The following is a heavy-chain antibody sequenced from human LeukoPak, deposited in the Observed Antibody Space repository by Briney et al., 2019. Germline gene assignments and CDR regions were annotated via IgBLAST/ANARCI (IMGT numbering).Heavy chain of an antibody. CDR1: GLTFRSYS. J-gene: IGHJ3*02. CDR2: INSDSNYI. Sequence: GGSLRLSCAASGLTFRSYSMNWVRQAPGKGLEWVSSINSDSNYIYYADSVQGRFTISRDNAKNSLYLQMNSLRAEDTAVYYRAVAYYYGSGDAFDIWGQGTKVTVSS. D-gene: IGHD3-10*01. V-gene: IGHV3-21*01. CDR3: AVAYYYGSGDAFDI.